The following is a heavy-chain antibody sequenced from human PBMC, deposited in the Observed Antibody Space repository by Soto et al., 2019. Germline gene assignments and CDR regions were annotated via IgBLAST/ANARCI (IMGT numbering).Heavy chain of an antibody. J-gene: IGHJ5*02. V-gene: IGHV4-61*08. CDR2: IYYSGNT. CDR3: ARLPVDTSMIYWLDP. Sequence: QVQLQESGPGLVKPSETLSLTCTVSGGSVSSGDYYWSWIRQPPGKGLEWIGYIYYSGNTNYNPSLKSRVIISVDTSKNLFSLKLTSVTAADTAVYYCARLPVDTSMIYWLDPWGQGTLVTVSS. CDR1: GGSVSSGDYY. D-gene: IGHD5-18*01.